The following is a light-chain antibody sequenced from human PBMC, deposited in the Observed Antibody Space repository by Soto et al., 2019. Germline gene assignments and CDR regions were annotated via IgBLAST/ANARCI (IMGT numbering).Light chain of an antibody. Sequence: QPVLTQPASVSGSPGQSITISFSGTSSDVGAHDFVSWYQHHPDKAPKVIIFEVTKRPSGVSDRFSGSKTGNTASLTISGLQAEDEADYYCNSYTLSKTVIFGGGTKVTVL. J-gene: IGLJ2*01. V-gene: IGLV2-14*01. CDR1: SSDVGAHDF. CDR2: EVT. CDR3: NSYTLSKTVI.